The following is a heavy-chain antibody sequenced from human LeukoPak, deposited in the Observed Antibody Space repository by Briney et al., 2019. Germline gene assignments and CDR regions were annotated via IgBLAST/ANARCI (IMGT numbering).Heavy chain of an antibody. J-gene: IGHJ4*02. CDR2: ISGSGGST. D-gene: IGHD3-22*01. V-gene: IGHV3-23*01. Sequence: GGSLRLSCAASGFTFSSYAMSWVRQAPGKGLEWVSAISGSGGSTYYADSVKGRFTISRDNSKNTLCLQMNSLRAEDTAVYYCASPPEGYYDSSGYYYVSPIGYFDYWGQGTLVTVSS. CDR1: GFTFSSYA. CDR3: ASPPEGYYDSSGYYYVSPIGYFDY.